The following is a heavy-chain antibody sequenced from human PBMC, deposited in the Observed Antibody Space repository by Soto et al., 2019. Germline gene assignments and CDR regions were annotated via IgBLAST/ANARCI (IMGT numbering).Heavy chain of an antibody. CDR3: AREGGSAVFDY. Sequence: SVKVSCKASGGTFSSYTISWVRQAPGQGLEWMGRIIPILGIANYAQKFQGRVTITADESTSTAYMELSSLRSEDTAVYYCAREGGSAVFDYWGQGTRVTVSS. D-gene: IGHD1-26*01. CDR2: IIPILGIA. J-gene: IGHJ4*02. CDR1: GGTFSSYT. V-gene: IGHV1-69*04.